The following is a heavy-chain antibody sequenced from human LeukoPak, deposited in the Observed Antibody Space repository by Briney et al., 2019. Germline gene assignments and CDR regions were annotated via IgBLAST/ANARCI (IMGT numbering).Heavy chain of an antibody. J-gene: IGHJ5*02. V-gene: IGHV1-69*02. D-gene: IGHD4-11*01. CDR1: GGTFSSYS. Sequence: EASVKVPCTASGGTFSSYSISWVRQAPGQGLEWMGRIIPILGIANYAQKFQGRVTITADKSTSTAYRELSSLRSEDTAVYYCARFTYSNYGDWFDPWGQGTLVTVSS. CDR3: ARFTYSNYGDWFDP. CDR2: IIPILGIA.